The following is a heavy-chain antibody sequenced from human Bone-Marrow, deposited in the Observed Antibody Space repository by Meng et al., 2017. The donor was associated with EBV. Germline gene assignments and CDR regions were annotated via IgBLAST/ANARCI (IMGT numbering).Heavy chain of an antibody. CDR2: INHSGST. V-gene: IGHV4-34*01. D-gene: IGHD4-23*01. CDR3: ARGKRWVRNWFDP. Sequence: QVQLQEWGAGLLKPSETLSLTCAVYGGSFSCYYWSWIRQPPGKGLEWIGEINHSGSTNYNPSLKSRVTISVDTSKNQFSLKLSSVTAADTAVYYCARGKRWVRNWFDPWGQGTLVTVSS. J-gene: IGHJ5*02. CDR1: GGSFSCYY.